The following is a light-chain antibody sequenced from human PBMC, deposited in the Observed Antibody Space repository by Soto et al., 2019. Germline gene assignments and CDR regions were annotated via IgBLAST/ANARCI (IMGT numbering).Light chain of an antibody. J-gene: IGKJ5*01. CDR2: GAS. CDR3: QQYGSSPT. V-gene: IGKV3-20*01. Sequence: EIVLTQSPGTLSLFPGERANLSCRASQSLTTRYLAWYQQKPGQAPRLLIYGASSRATGIPDRFSGSGSGTAFTLTLSTLETEAYAVYSCQQYGSSPTFGQGTRLEIK. CDR1: QSLTTRY.